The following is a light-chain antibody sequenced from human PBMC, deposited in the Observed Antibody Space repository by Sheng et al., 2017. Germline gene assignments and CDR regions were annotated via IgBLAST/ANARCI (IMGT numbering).Light chain of an antibody. CDR1: SSDVGAYNY. V-gene: IGLV2-14*03. CDR3: SSYTSSSTRLYV. Sequence: QSALTQPASVSGSPGQSITISCTGTSSDVGAYNYVSWYQQHPGKAPKVMIYDVSNRPSGVSNRFSGSKSGNTASLTISGLQPEDEADYYCSSYTSSSTRLYVFGTGTKVTVL. CDR2: DVS. J-gene: IGLJ1*01.